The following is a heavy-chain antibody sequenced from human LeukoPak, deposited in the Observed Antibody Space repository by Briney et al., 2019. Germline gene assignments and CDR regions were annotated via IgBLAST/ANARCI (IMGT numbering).Heavy chain of an antibody. V-gene: IGHV4-34*01. CDR3: ARGGHFWSGYPPGY. Sequence: PSKTLSLTCSLSGGSISDYHWTWIRQAPGKGLEWIGEINHRGSTNYNPSLKSRVTISVDTSKNQFSLKLSSVTAADTAVYYCARGGHFWSGYPPGYWGQGTLVTVSS. D-gene: IGHD3-3*02. J-gene: IGHJ4*02. CDR1: GGSISDYH. CDR2: INHRGST.